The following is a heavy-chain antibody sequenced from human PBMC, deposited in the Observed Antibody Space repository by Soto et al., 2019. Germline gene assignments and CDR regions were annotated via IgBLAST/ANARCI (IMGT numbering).Heavy chain of an antibody. V-gene: IGHV1-69*01. CDR2: IIPIFGTA. J-gene: IGHJ4*01. CDR1: GGTFSSYA. CDR3: ARASEDYVWGSYRYTPGY. Sequence: QVQLVQSGAEVKKPGSSVKVSCKASGGTFSSYAISWVRQAPGQGLEWMGGIIPIFGTANYAQKFQGRVTITADESTSTAYMELSSLRSEDTAVYYCARASEDYVWGSYRYTPGYWGHGTLVTVSS. D-gene: IGHD3-16*02.